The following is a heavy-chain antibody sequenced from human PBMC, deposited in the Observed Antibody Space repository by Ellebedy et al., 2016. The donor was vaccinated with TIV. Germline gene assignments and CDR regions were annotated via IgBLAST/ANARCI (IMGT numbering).Heavy chain of an antibody. D-gene: IGHD3-10*01. CDR1: GYTFTGYY. J-gene: IGHJ5*02. CDR2: INPNSGGT. Sequence: ASVKVSCKASGYTFTGYYMHWVRQAPGQGLEWMGWINPNSGGTNYAQKFQGRVTMTRDTSISTAYMELSRLRSDDTAVYYCARAITMVRGVIYWFDPWGQGTLVTVSS. CDR3: ARAITMVRGVIYWFDP. V-gene: IGHV1-2*02.